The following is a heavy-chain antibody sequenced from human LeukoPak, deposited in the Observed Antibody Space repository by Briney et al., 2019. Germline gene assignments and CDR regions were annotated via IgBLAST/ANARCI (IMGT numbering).Heavy chain of an antibody. D-gene: IGHD3-22*01. V-gene: IGHV4-61*01. J-gene: IGHJ4*02. Sequence: SETLSLTCAVSGGYVNRGTFFWTWIRKPPGKGLEWIGYISNSGSTNYHPSLKSRVTISPDTSKTQFTLKLTSVTAADTAVYYCARSPSGYRFDSWGQGTLVTVSS. CDR2: ISNSGST. CDR3: ARSPSGYRFDS. CDR1: GGYVNRGTFF.